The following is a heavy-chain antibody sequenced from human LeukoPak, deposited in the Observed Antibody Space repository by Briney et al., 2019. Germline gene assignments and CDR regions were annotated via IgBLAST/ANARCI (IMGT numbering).Heavy chain of an antibody. CDR2: ISYDGSNK. CDR3: AKSLRPSTSHRQWQTFFDY. CDR1: GFTFSSYG. Sequence: GGSLRLSCAASGFTFSSYGMHWVRQAPGKGLEWVAVISYDGSNKYYADSVKGRFTISRDYSKNTLYLQMNSLRAEDTAVYYCAKSLRPSTSHRQWQTFFDYWGQGTLVTVSS. J-gene: IGHJ4*02. D-gene: IGHD2-2*01. V-gene: IGHV3-30*18.